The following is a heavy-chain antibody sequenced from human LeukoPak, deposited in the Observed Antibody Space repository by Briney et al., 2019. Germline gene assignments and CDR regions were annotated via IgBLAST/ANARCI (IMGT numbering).Heavy chain of an antibody. Sequence: GGSLRLSCAASGLTFSSYSMNWVRQAPGKGLEWVSYISSSSSTIYYADSVKGRFTISRDNAKNSLYLQMNSLRDEDTAVYYCARDPQTYYYDSSGHYYFDYWGQGTLVTVSS. V-gene: IGHV3-48*02. CDR2: ISSSSSTI. J-gene: IGHJ4*02. CDR1: GLTFSSYS. CDR3: ARDPQTYYYDSSGHYYFDY. D-gene: IGHD3-22*01.